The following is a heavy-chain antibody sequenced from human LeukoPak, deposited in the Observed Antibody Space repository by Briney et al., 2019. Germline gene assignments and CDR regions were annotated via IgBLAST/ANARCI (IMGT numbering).Heavy chain of an antibody. CDR1: GFTFSSYA. Sequence: GGSLRLSCAASGFTFSSYAMSWVRQAPGEGLEWVSAISGSGGSTYYADSVKGRFTISRDNSKNTLYLQMNSLRAEDTAVYYCAKDARFLYSTGDAFDIWGQGTMVTVSS. J-gene: IGHJ3*02. V-gene: IGHV3-23*01. D-gene: IGHD6-25*01. CDR2: ISGSGGST. CDR3: AKDARFLYSTGDAFDI.